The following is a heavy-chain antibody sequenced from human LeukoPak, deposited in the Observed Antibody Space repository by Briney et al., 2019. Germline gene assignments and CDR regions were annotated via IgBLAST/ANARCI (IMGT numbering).Heavy chain of an antibody. J-gene: IGHJ4*02. CDR3: GGGHYDYVWGSYRMIDY. D-gene: IGHD3-16*02. CDR1: GGTFSSYA. Sequence: GSSVKVSCKASGGTFSSYAISWVRQAPGQGLEWMGGIIPIFGTANYAQKFQGRVTITADKSTSTASMELSSLRSEDTAVYYCGGGHYDYVWGSYRMIDYWGQGTLVTVSS. V-gene: IGHV1-69*06. CDR2: IIPIFGTA.